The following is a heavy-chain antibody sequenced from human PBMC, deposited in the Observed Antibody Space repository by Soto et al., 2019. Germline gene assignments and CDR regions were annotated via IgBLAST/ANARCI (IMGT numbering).Heavy chain of an antibody. J-gene: IGHJ5*02. CDR1: GGSISSYY. D-gene: IGHD1-7*01. Sequence: SETLSLTCTVSGGSISSYYWGWIRQPPGKGLEWIGSIYYSGSTYYNPSLKSRVTISVDTSKNQFSLKLSSVTAADTAVYYCARQTKKNWFDPWGQGTLVTVS. V-gene: IGHV4-39*01. CDR2: IYYSGST. CDR3: ARQTKKNWFDP.